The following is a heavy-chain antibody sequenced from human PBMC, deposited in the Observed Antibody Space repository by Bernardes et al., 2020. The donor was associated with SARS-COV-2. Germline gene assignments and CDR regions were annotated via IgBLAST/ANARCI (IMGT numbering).Heavy chain of an antibody. V-gene: IGHV4-39*02. CDR1: GGSISSSSYY. Sequence: SEALSLTCTVSGGSISSSSYYWGWLLQPPGKGLEWIGSIYYSGSTYYNPSLKSRVTISVDTSKNQFSLKLSSVTAADTAVYYCARDLFGYCSSTSCRRADDAFDSWGQGTMVTVSS. CDR3: ARDLFGYCSSTSCRRADDAFDS. D-gene: IGHD2-2*03. CDR2: IYYSGST. J-gene: IGHJ3*02.